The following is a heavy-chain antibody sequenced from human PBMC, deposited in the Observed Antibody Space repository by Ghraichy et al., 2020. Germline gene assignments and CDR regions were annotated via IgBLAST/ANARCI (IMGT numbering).Heavy chain of an antibody. V-gene: IGHV3-21*01. Sequence: GGSLRLSCAASGFTFSSYSMNWVRQAPGKGLEWVSSISSSSSYIYYADSVKGRFTISRDNAKNSLYLQMNSLRAEDTAVYYCARDHGRTTFNYYYGMDVWGQGTTVTVSS. J-gene: IGHJ6*02. CDR2: ISSSSSYI. CDR3: ARDHGRTTFNYYYGMDV. CDR1: GFTFSSYS. D-gene: IGHD1-1*01.